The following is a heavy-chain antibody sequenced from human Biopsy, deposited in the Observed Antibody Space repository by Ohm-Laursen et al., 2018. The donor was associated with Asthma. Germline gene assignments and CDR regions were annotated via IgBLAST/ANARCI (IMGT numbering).Heavy chain of an antibody. J-gene: IGHJ4*02. D-gene: IGHD2-2*01. CDR1: GGTFNTYV. CDR2: INSVFGTT. Sequence: VASVKVSCKSLGGTFNTYVIGWVRQAPGQGLEWMGGINSVFGTTTYPQKFQDRVTLTADDSTSTVYMELSSLRSEDTAVYYCARKAGSCISRTCYSLDFWGQGTLVTVSS. V-gene: IGHV1-69*13. CDR3: ARKAGSCISRTCYSLDF.